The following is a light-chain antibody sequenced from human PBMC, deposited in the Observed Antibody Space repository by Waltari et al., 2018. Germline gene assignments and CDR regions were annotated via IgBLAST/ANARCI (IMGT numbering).Light chain of an antibody. CDR2: LGS. V-gene: IGKV2-28*01. CDR3: MQALRTWT. CDR1: QSLLHRDGYNY. Sequence: DIVMTQSPVSLPVTPGEPASISCRSSQSLLHRDGYNYVDWYLQKPGQSPQLLIYLGSNRTSGVPDRFSGSGSGTDFTLKISRVEAEDVGFYYCMQALRTWTFGQGTKVEIK. J-gene: IGKJ1*01.